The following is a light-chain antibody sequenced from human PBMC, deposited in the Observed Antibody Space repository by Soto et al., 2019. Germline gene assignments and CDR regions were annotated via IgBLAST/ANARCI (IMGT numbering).Light chain of an antibody. V-gene: IGLV2-8*01. J-gene: IGLJ2*01. CDR2: EVS. CDR1: SSDVGGYNY. Sequence: QSVLTQPPSASGSPGQSVTISCTGTSSDVGGYNYVSWYQQHPGKAPKVMIYEVSKRPSGVPDRFSGSKSGNTASLTVSGLQAEDEADYYCSSNAGSNKLVFGGGTQLTVL. CDR3: SSNAGSNKLV.